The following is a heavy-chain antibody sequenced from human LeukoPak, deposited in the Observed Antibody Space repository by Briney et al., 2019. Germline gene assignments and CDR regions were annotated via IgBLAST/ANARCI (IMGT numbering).Heavy chain of an antibody. V-gene: IGHV3-23*01. CDR3: AKDGGLWVSAHWGDS. D-gene: IGHD7-27*01. CDR1: GFTFSSYT. CDR2: ITTSDGNT. J-gene: IGHJ4*02. Sequence: GGSLRLSCAASGFTFSSYTMSWVRQAPGKGLEWVSTITTSDGNTYYADSVKGRFTVSRDNSKNTLFLQMNSLRAEDTAVYYCAKDGGLWVSAHWGDSWGRGTLSPSPQ.